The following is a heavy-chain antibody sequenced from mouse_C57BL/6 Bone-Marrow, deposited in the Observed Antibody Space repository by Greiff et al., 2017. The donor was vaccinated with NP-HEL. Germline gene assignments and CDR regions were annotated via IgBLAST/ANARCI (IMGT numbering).Heavy chain of an antibody. D-gene: IGHD2-4*01. CDR3: ARDLGIYYDSDTDY. V-gene: IGHV5-4*01. CDR1: GFTFSSYA. Sequence: EVKLVESGGGLVQPGGSLKLSCAASGFTFSSYAMSWVRQTPEKRLEWVATISDGGSYTYYPDNVKGRFTISRDNAKNNLYLQMSHLKSEDTAMYYCARDLGIYYDSDTDYWGQGTTLTVSS. CDR2: ISDGGSYT. J-gene: IGHJ2*01.